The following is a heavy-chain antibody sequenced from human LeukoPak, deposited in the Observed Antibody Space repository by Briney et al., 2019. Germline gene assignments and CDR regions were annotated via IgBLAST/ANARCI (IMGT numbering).Heavy chain of an antibody. CDR1: GGSLSGYY. J-gene: IGHJ1*01. CDR3: ARGRPRGLYTSNWTEYLHY. Sequence: PSETLSLTCAVYGGSLSGYYWSWIRQSPGKGLEWIGEISHSGSTHCDSSLKSRVTISVDTSTNQFSLKLSSVTAADTAIYYCARGRPRGLYTSNWTEYLHYWGQGTLVTVSS. CDR2: ISHSGST. D-gene: IGHD6-13*01. V-gene: IGHV4-34*01.